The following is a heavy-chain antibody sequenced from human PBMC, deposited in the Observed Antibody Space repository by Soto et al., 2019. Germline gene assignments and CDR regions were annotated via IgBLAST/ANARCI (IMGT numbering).Heavy chain of an antibody. J-gene: IGHJ5*02. D-gene: IGHD1-26*01. V-gene: IGHV4-39*01. CDR3: ARQGATNNWFDP. Sequence: SETLSLTCTVSGGSISSSSYYWGWIRQPPGKGLEWIGSIYYSGSTYYNPSLKSRVTISVDTSKNQFSLKLSSVTAADTAVYYCARQGATNNWFDPWGQGTLVTVSS. CDR2: IYYSGST. CDR1: GGSISSSSYY.